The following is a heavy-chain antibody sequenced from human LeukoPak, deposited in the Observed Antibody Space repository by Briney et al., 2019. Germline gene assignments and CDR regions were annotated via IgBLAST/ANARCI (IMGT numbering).Heavy chain of an antibody. D-gene: IGHD2-21*01. Sequence: GGSLRLSCAASGFTFTSYSMDWVRQAPGKGLEWVGRIKHKAHSYTTEYAASVKGRFTISRDDSKSSLYLQMNSLKIEDTAVYYCAQFAKGGWGQGTLVTVSS. CDR2: IKHKAHSYTT. CDR1: GFTFTSYS. J-gene: IGHJ4*02. CDR3: AQFAKGG. V-gene: IGHV3-72*01.